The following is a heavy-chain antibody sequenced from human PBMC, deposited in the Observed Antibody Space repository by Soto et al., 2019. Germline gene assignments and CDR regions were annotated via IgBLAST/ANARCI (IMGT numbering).Heavy chain of an antibody. CDR3: ASRYSGGFCGMDV. Sequence: QVQLQQWGAGLLKPSETLSLTCAVYVGSFSGYLWSWISQPPGKGLEWIGEINHMGSTNSNPSLDSRVTISAYASHNQFSVTQSSVTASDTAVYYCASRYSGGFCGMDVWGQGATVTVSS. CDR1: VGSFSGYL. D-gene: IGHD6-19*01. V-gene: IGHV4-34*01. J-gene: IGHJ6*02. CDR2: INHMGST.